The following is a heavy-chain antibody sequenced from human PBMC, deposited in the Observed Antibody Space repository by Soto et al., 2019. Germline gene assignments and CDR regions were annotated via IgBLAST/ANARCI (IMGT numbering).Heavy chain of an antibody. J-gene: IGHJ5*02. CDR2: ISGSGGST. CDR1: GFTFSSYA. Sequence: HPGGSLRLSCAASGFTFSSYAMSWVRQAPGKGLEWVSAISGSGGSTYYADSVKGRFTISRDNSKNTLYLQMNSLRAEDTAVYYCAKWASPDVLRFLEWSPPNWFDPWGQGTLVTVSS. D-gene: IGHD3-3*01. V-gene: IGHV3-23*01. CDR3: AKWASPDVLRFLEWSPPNWFDP.